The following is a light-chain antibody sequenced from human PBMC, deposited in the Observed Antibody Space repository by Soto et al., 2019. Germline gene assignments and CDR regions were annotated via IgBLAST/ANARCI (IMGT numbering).Light chain of an antibody. V-gene: IGKV3-15*01. Sequence: EIVMTQSPATLSVSPGERATLSCRASQSVSSNLAWYQQKPGQAPRLLIYGASTRATGIPARFSGSGSGTEFTLTISSLQSDDFAVYSCQQYNNWPRTFGQGTKVDIK. CDR3: QQYNNWPRT. CDR1: QSVSSN. J-gene: IGKJ1*01. CDR2: GAS.